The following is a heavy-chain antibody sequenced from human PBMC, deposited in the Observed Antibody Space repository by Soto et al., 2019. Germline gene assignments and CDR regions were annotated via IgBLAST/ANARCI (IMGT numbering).Heavy chain of an antibody. CDR1: GFTFSSYG. CDR3: ARGGFRVPPRYYYYGMDV. D-gene: IGHD3-10*01. V-gene: IGHV3-33*01. CDR2: IWYDGSNK. J-gene: IGHJ6*02. Sequence: PGGSLRLSCAASGFTFSSYGMHWVRQAPGKXLEWVAVIWYDGSNKYYADSVKGRFTISRDNSKNTLYLQMNSLRAEDTAVYYCARGGFRVPPRYYYYGMDVWGQGTTVTVSS.